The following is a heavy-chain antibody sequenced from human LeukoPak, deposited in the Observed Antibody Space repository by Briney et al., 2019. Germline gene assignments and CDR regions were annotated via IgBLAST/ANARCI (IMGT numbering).Heavy chain of an antibody. V-gene: IGHV3-53*01. Sequence: GGSLRLSCAASGFNVSNNYMTWVRQASGKGLEWVSLIYSSGSTYYADSVKGRFTISRDNSKNTLYLQVNSLRAEDTAVYYCARRGDGGRSFDYWGQGTLVTVSS. D-gene: IGHD4-23*01. CDR1: GFNVSNNY. CDR3: ARRGDGGRSFDY. J-gene: IGHJ4*02. CDR2: IYSSGST.